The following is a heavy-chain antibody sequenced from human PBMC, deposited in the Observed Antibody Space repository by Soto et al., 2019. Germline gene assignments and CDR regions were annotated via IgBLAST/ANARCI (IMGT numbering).Heavy chain of an antibody. CDR3: ARDTIPRITMIVVAPGAFDV. V-gene: IGHV1-69*13. J-gene: IGHJ3*01. CDR1: GGTFSSYA. D-gene: IGHD3-22*01. Sequence: ASVKVSCKASGGTFSSYAISWVRQAPGQGLEWMGGIIPIFGTANYAQKFQGRVTITADESTSTAYMELSSLRSEDTAVYYCARDTIPRITMIVVAPGAFDVWGQGTMVTVS. CDR2: IIPIFGTA.